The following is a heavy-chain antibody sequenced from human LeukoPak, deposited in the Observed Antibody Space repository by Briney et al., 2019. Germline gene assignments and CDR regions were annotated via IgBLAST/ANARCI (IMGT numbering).Heavy chain of an antibody. J-gene: IGHJ5*02. CDR3: ARSPSRQNWIASLYKWFDP. Sequence: PSQTLSLTCTVSGGSISSGSYYWSWIRQPAGKGLEWIGRIYTSGSTNYNPSLKSRVTISLDTSNNQFSVRLTSVTAADTAVYYCARSPSRQNWIASLYKWFDPWGQGTLVTVAS. CDR2: IYTSGST. D-gene: IGHD2-2*03. V-gene: IGHV4-61*02. CDR1: GGSISSGSYY.